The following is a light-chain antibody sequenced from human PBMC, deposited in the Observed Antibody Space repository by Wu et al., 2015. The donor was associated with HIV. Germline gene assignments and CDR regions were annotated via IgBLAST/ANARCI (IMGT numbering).Light chain of an antibody. CDR2: DAS. Sequence: EIVLTQSPATLSLSPGERATLSCRASQSVSSYLAWYQRKPGQAPRLLIYDASNWATGIPARFSGSGSGTDFTLTISSLEPEDFAVYYCQQRSNWPLTFGGGTKGGDQT. V-gene: IGKV3-11*01. J-gene: IGKJ4*01. CDR1: QSVSSY. CDR3: QQRSNWPLT.